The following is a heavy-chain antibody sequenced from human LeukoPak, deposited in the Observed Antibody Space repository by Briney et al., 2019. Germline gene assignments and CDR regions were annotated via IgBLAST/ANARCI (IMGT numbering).Heavy chain of an antibody. V-gene: IGHV3-7*01. CDR1: GFTFSSYW. D-gene: IGHD2-2*01. J-gene: IGHJ6*03. CDR2: IKQDGSEK. Sequence: GGSLRLSCAASGFTFSSYWMSWVRQAPGKGLEWVANIKQDGSEKYYVDSVKGRFTISRDNAKSSLYLQMNSLRAEDTAVYYCARVPAADYYYYYVDVWGKGTTVTVSS. CDR3: ARVPAADYYYYYVDV.